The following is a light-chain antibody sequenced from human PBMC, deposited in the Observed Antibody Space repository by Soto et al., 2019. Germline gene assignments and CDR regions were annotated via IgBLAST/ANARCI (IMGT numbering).Light chain of an antibody. J-gene: IGLJ2*01. Sequence: QSVLTQPPPVSAAPGQKVTISCSGSSSNIGTNYVSWYQQLPGTVPTLLIYDNNKRPSGIPDRFSASKSGTSATLDITGLQIGDEADYYCETWDDSLPGAVFGGGTKVTVL. CDR3: ETWDDSLPGAV. V-gene: IGLV1-51*01. CDR1: SSNIGTNY. CDR2: DNN.